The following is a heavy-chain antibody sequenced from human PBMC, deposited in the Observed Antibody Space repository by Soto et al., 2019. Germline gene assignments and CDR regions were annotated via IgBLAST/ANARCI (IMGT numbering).Heavy chain of an antibody. CDR3: ARYGTSVIQYFDF. J-gene: IGHJ4*02. Sequence: PGGSLRLSCLASGFTFSDHAMSWVRQAPGKGLEWVSSINDNGIAIFYADSGQGRFTISRDNSRDTLYLQMNRLSAEDTAVYYCARYGTSVIQYFDFWGQGILVTVSS. V-gene: IGHV3-23*01. CDR2: INDNGIAI. CDR1: GFTFSDHA. D-gene: IGHD5-18*01.